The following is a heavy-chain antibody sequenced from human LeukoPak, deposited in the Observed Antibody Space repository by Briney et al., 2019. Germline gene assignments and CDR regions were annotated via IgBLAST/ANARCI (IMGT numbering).Heavy chain of an antibody. V-gene: IGHV4-39*01. CDR3: ARLQDHGFFDY. CDR1: GGSISSSSYY. J-gene: IGHJ4*02. D-gene: IGHD4-17*01. CDR2: IYYSGST. Sequence: SETLSLTCTVPGGSISSSSYYWGWIRQPPGKGLEWIGSIYYSGSTYYNPSLKSRVTISVDTSKNQFSLKLSSVTAADTAVYYCARLQDHGFFDYWGQGTLVTVSS.